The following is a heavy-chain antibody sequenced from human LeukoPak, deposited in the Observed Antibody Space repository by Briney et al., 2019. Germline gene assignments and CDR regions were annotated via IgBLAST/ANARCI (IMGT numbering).Heavy chain of an antibody. CDR2: VFPDDSDT. CDR3: ARRKGYYDTSGYYAFDY. Sequence: GESLRISCKASGYRFISHWIGWVRQKPGKGLEWTGIVFPDDSDTRVSPSFQGQVTISVDKSISTAFLQWSSLSASDTAMYYCARRKGYYDTSGYYAFDYWGQGTLVTVSS. V-gene: IGHV5-51*01. CDR1: GYRFISHW. J-gene: IGHJ4*02. D-gene: IGHD3-22*01.